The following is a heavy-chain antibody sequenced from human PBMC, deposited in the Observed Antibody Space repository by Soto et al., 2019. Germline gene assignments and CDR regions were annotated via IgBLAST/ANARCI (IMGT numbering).Heavy chain of an antibody. CDR2: ISGSGGST. Sequence: GGSLRLSCAASGFTFSSYAMSWVRQAPGKGLEWVSAISGSGGSTYYADSVKGRFTISRDNSKNTLYLQMNSLRAEDTAVYYCAKVTFYDSSGYYLPFDYWGQGTLVTVSS. D-gene: IGHD3-22*01. V-gene: IGHV3-23*01. J-gene: IGHJ4*02. CDR1: GFTFSSYA. CDR3: AKVTFYDSSGYYLPFDY.